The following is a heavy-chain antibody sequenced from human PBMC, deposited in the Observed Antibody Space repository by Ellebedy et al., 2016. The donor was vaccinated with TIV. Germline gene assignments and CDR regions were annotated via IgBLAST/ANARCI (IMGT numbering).Heavy chain of an antibody. J-gene: IGHJ3*02. CDR3: AKESGRYSGSNRPI. CDR1: GFTFSSYA. D-gene: IGHD1-26*01. Sequence: GGSLRLSXAASGFTFSSYAMHWVRQAPGKGLEWVAVISYDGSNKYYADSVKGRFTISRDNSKNTLYLQMNSLRAEDTAVYYCAKESGRYSGSNRPIWGQGTMVTVSS. CDR2: ISYDGSNK. V-gene: IGHV3-30-3*01.